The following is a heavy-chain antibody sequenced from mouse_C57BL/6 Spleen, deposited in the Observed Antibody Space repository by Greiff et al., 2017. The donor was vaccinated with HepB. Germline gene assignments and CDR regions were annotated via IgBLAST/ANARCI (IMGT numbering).Heavy chain of an antibody. V-gene: IGHV1-61*01. CDR1: GYTFTSYW. Sequence: QVQLQQPGAELVRPGSSVKLSCKASGYTFTSYWMDWVKQRPGQGLEWIGNIYPSDSETHYNQKFKDKATLTVDKSSSTAYMQLSSLTSEDSAVYYCARYYSNYENYFDYWGQGTTLTVSS. D-gene: IGHD2-5*01. J-gene: IGHJ2*01. CDR2: IYPSDSET. CDR3: ARYYSNYENYFDY.